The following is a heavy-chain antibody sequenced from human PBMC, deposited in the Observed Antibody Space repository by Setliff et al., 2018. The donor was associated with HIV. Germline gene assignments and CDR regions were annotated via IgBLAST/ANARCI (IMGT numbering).Heavy chain of an antibody. CDR1: GYTFTGYY. CDR3: ARDYYDSSGYRFFPGLPDY. Sequence: ASVKVSCKASGYTFTGYYMHLVRQAPGQGLEWMGWINPNNGGTNYAQKFQVRVTMTRDTSISTAYMELSRLRSDDTAVYYCARDYYDSSGYRFFPGLPDYWGQGTLVTVSS. J-gene: IGHJ4*02. V-gene: IGHV1-2*02. D-gene: IGHD3-22*01. CDR2: INPNNGGT.